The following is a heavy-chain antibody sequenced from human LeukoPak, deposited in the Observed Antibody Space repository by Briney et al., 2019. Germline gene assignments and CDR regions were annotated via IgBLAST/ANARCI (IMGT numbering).Heavy chain of an antibody. CDR1: GYTFTSYG. CDR3: ALSCSSTSCYGPIDAFDI. CDR2: ISAYNGNT. Sequence: ASVKVSCKASGYTFTSYGISWVRQAPGQGLEWMGWISAYNGNTNYAQKLQGTVTMTTDTSTSTAYMELRSLRSDDTAVYYCALSCSSTSCYGPIDAFDIWGQGTMVTVSS. V-gene: IGHV1-18*01. D-gene: IGHD2-2*01. J-gene: IGHJ3*02.